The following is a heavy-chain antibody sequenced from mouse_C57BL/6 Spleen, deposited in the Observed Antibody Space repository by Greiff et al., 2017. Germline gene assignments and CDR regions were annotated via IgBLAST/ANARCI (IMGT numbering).Heavy chain of an antibody. CDR1: GFTFSDYY. Sequence: EVKVIESEGGLVQPGSSMKLSCTVSGFTFSDYYIAWFRRVPEKGLEWGANINYDGSSTYYLASLKNRFIISRDNAKNLLFLQMSSLKSEDTATYYCARIYYDYDGYFDYWGQGTTLTVSS. J-gene: IGHJ2*01. CDR2: INYDGSST. D-gene: IGHD2-4*01. V-gene: IGHV5-16*01. CDR3: ARIYYDYDGYFDY.